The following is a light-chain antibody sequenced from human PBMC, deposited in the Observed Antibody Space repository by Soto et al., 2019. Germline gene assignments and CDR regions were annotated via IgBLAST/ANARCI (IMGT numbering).Light chain of an antibody. CDR3: QQRSNWPPSIT. J-gene: IGKJ5*01. Sequence: EIVLTQSPATLSFSPGESSTLSCRASQRVSSYSASYQQKPGQPPRXLXXDASNRATGIPARCSGSGCWKDFTRTISSLEPEDFAGYYCQQRSNWPPSITFGQGTRLEI. CDR2: DAS. CDR1: QRVSSY. V-gene: IGKV3-11*01.